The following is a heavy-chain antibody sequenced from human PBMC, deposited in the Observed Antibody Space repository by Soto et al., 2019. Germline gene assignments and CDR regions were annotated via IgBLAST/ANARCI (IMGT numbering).Heavy chain of an antibody. V-gene: IGHV4-61*08. Sequence: SETLSLTCTVSGGSISSGGYSWSWIRQPPGKGLEWIGYIYYSGSTNYNPSLKSRVTISGDTSKNQFSLNLRSVTAADTAVYYCARDRWRDGYNLYLDSWGHGTLVTVSS. CDR1: GGSISSGGYS. CDR2: IYYSGST. CDR3: ARDRWRDGYNLYLDS. J-gene: IGHJ4*01. D-gene: IGHD5-12*01.